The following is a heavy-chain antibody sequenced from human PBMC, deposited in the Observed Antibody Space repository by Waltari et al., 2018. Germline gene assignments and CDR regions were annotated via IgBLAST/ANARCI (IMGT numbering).Heavy chain of an antibody. CDR2: IRDTGGGT. D-gene: IGHD3-10*01. CDR3: ATGDYRGSGVPEY. J-gene: IGHJ4*02. Sequence: EVQLLESGGGLVQPGGSLRLSCVVSEFPFSDYAMSWVRQARGKVLEGVSSIRDTGGGTNYAGSVKGRFTISGDNSKNTLYLQMNSLGVDDTAVYYCATGDYRGSGVPEYWGQGTLVTVSS. CDR1: EFPFSDYA. V-gene: IGHV3-23*01.